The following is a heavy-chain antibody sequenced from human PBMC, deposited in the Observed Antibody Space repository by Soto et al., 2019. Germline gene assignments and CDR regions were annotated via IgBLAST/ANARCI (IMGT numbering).Heavy chain of an antibody. Sequence: NPSETLSLTCTVSGGSISSHYWSWVRQAPGKGLEWIGHIYYRGSTTYNPSPRSRSTISVDTSNNQFSLKLNSVTTADTAVYYCARDGREASGMDVWGQGTKVTVSS. CDR3: ARDGREASGMDV. CDR1: GGSISSHY. CDR2: IYYRGST. V-gene: IGHV4-59*11. J-gene: IGHJ6*02. D-gene: IGHD1-26*01.